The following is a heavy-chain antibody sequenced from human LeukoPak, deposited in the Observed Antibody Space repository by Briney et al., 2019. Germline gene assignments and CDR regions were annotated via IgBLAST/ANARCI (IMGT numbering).Heavy chain of an antibody. CDR3: ARRSSYEDFDY. CDR2: IYHSGIT. D-gene: IGHD5-18*01. V-gene: IGHV4-38-2*02. Sequence: SETLSLTCTVSGYSITSGHYWGWIRQPPGKGLEWIGIIYHSGITYYNPSLKSRVTLSVDTSKNQFSLKLSSVTAADTAVCYCARRSSYEDFDYWGQGTLVTVSS. J-gene: IGHJ4*02. CDR1: GYSITSGHY.